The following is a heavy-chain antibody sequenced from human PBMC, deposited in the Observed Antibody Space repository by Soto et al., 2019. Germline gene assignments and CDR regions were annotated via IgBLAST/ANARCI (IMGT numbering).Heavy chain of an antibody. Sequence: EVQLLESGVGLAQPGGSLRLSCAASGFTFNPYAMNWVRQAPGKGLEWVSTIRGSGAGTYYADSVKGRFTISRDNTKNTLYLQMNSLRAEDTAVYFCAKGFGISWQYYLDYWGQGTLVTVSS. CDR2: IRGSGAGT. J-gene: IGHJ4*02. CDR3: AKGFGISWQYYLDY. D-gene: IGHD6-13*01. CDR1: GFTFNPYA. V-gene: IGHV3-23*01.